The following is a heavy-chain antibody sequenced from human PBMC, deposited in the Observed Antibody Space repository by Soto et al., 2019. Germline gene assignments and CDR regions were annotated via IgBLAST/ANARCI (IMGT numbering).Heavy chain of an antibody. V-gene: IGHV1-18*01. CDR2: INAXNGNK. Sequence: GXSVKVSCKASGSTFTNYGISWVRQAPGQGLEWMXWINAXNGNKKQSQKXXGRVTITXXTSASTAYMELSSLRSEDTAVYYCARSAPHIDYWGKGTLVTVYS. J-gene: IGHJ4*02. CDR1: GSTFTNYG. CDR3: ARSAPHIDY.